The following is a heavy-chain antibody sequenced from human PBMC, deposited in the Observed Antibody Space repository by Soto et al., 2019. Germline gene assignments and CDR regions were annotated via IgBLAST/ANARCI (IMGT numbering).Heavy chain of an antibody. J-gene: IGHJ5*02. CDR3: ARGRGCSGGSCYHLFDP. CDR1: GGSFSGYY. V-gene: IGHV4-34*01. Sequence: QVQLQQWGAGLLKPSETLSLTCAVYGGSFSGYYWCWIRQPPGKGLEWIGEINHSGSTNYNPSLRGRVTISVDTYKNQFSLKLSSVTAADTAVYYCARGRGCSGGSCYHLFDPWGQGTLVTVSS. CDR2: INHSGST. D-gene: IGHD2-15*01.